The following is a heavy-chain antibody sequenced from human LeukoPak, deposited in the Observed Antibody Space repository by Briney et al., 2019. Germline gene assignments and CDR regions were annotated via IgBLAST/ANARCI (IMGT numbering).Heavy chain of an antibody. CDR1: GGSFSGYY. CDR2: INHSGST. V-gene: IGHV4-34*01. J-gene: IGHJ4*02. D-gene: IGHD5-18*01. Sequence: PSETLSLTCAVYGGSFSGYYWSWIRQPPGKGLEWIGEINHSGSTNYNPSLKSRVTISVDTSKDQFSLKLSSVTAADTAVYYCAILHVDTAMASTVGNWGQGTLVTVSS. CDR3: AILHVDTAMASTVGN.